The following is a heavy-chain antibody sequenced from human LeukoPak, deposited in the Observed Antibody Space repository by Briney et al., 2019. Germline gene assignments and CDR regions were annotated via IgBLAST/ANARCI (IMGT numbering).Heavy chain of an antibody. CDR3: ATPTVGLRYFGSIPPIDY. Sequence: PGGSLRLSCAASGFTFSSYAMSWVRQAPGKGLEWVSAISGSGGSTYYADSVKGRFTISRDNSKNTLYLQMNSLRAEDTAVYYCATPTVGLRYFGSIPPIDYWGQGTLVTVSS. V-gene: IGHV3-23*01. CDR2: ISGSGGST. CDR1: GFTFSSYA. J-gene: IGHJ4*02. D-gene: IGHD3-9*01.